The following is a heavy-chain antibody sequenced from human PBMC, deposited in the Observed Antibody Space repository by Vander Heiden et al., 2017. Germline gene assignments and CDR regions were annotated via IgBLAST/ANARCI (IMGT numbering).Heavy chain of an antibody. D-gene: IGHD3-10*01. CDR2: IVTAGDT. V-gene: IGHV3-13*01. Sequence: EVQLVESGRGLVQPGASLRPSCVASAFTFSSYDMHWVRQATGKGLEWVSAIVTAGDTYYPGSVKGRFTISRENAKNSLYLQMNSLGAGDTAVYYCARGWGSGRFDAFDIWGQGTMVTVSS. CDR1: AFTFSSYD. CDR3: ARGWGSGRFDAFDI. J-gene: IGHJ3*02.